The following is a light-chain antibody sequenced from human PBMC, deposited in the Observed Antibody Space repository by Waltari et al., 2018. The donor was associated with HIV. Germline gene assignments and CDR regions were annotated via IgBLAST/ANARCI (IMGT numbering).Light chain of an antibody. V-gene: IGLV2-14*03. Sequence: QSALTQPASVSGSPGQSITISCTGTSSDVGGYNYVSWYQQHPGKAPKLMIYAVSNRPSGVSNRCSVSKSGNTASLTISGLQAEDEADYYCSSYTSSRSYVFGTGTRVTV. CDR3: SSYTSSRSYV. J-gene: IGLJ1*01. CDR1: SSDVGGYNY. CDR2: AVS.